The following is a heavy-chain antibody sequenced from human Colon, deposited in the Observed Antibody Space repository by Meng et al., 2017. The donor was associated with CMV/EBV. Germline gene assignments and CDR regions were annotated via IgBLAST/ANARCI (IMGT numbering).Heavy chain of an antibody. V-gene: IGHV3-11*04. CDR1: GFDFSDFY. Sequence: LSCATSGFDFSDFYIRWFRQAPGKGPEWISYITSGGTTYYADSVKGRFTISRDNAKKSLYLQMNSLKAEDTAVYYCARDSGYSAFDHWGQGTLVTVSS. CDR3: ARDSGYSAFDH. CDR2: ITSGGTT. D-gene: IGHD3-22*01. J-gene: IGHJ4*02.